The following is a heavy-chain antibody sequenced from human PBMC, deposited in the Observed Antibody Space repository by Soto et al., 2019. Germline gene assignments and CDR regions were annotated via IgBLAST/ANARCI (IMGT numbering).Heavy chain of an antibody. CDR1: GFTFSSYA. J-gene: IGHJ4*02. Sequence: GGSLRLSCAASGFTFSSYAMSWVRQAPGKGLEWVSAISGSGGSTYYADSVKGRFTISRDNSKNTLYLQMNSLRAEDTAVYYCAKMGREEKNDFWSGYFIEWYFDYWGQGTLVTVSS. CDR2: ISGSGGST. CDR3: AKMGREEKNDFWSGYFIEWYFDY. V-gene: IGHV3-23*01. D-gene: IGHD3-3*01.